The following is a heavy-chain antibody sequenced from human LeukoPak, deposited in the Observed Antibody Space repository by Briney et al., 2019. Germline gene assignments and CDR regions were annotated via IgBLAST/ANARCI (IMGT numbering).Heavy chain of an antibody. J-gene: IGHJ3*02. CDR2: IYSGGNT. CDR3: PHGSGSYSIGAFDI. V-gene: IGHV4-39*03. CDR1: GGSISSGGYF. D-gene: IGHD1-26*01. Sequence: PSETLSLTCTVSGGSISSGGYFWGWVRQSPGKGLEWIGSIYSGGNTVYNPSLESRVTISVDTSKNQFSLKLSSVTAADTAVYYCPHGSGSYSIGAFDIWGQGTMVTVSS.